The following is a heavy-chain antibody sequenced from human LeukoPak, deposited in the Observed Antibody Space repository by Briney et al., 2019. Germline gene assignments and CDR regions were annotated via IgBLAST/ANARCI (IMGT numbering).Heavy chain of an antibody. Sequence: SETLSLTCTVSGGSISNYYWSWIRQPAGKGLEWIGRIYTSGSTYYNPSLKTRVTMSVDTSNNQFSLKLSSVTAADTAVYFCARSMVRELAFDYWGQGTLVTVSS. CDR2: IYTSGST. CDR1: GGSISNYY. D-gene: IGHD3-10*01. V-gene: IGHV4-4*07. CDR3: ARSMVRELAFDY. J-gene: IGHJ4*02.